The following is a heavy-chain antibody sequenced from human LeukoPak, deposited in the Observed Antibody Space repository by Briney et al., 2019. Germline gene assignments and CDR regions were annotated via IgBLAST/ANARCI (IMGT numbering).Heavy chain of an antibody. CDR1: GFTFSSYT. J-gene: IGHJ1*01. V-gene: IGHV3-21*04. D-gene: IGHD1-26*01. Sequence: GGSLRLSCAASGFTFSSYTMNWVRQAPGKGLEWVSSISSSSNYIYYADSVKGRFTISRDNAKNSLYLQMNSLRAEDTAVYYCAKVGVGATTPAEYFQHWGQGTLVTLSS. CDR2: ISSSSNYI. CDR3: AKVGVGATTPAEYFQH.